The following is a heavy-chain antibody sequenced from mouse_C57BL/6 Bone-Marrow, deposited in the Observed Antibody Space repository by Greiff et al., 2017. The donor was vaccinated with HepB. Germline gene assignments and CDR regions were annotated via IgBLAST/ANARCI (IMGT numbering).Heavy chain of an antibody. CDR1: GYTFTSYW. D-gene: IGHD3-3*01. V-gene: IGHV1-50*01. Sequence: QVQLQQPGAELVKPGASVKLSCKASGYTFTSYWMQWVKQRPGQGLEWIGEIDPSDSYTNYNQKFKGKATLTVDTSSSTAYMQLSSLTSEDSAVYYCARGVSLDFYYYAMDYWGQGTSVTVSS. CDR2: IDPSDSYT. J-gene: IGHJ4*01. CDR3: ARGVSLDFYYYAMDY.